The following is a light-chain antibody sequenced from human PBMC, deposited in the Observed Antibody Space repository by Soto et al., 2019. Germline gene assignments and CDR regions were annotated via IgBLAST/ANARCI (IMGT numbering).Light chain of an antibody. V-gene: IGLV1-51*01. CDR3: ATWDSSLSAGV. J-gene: IGLJ2*01. CDR1: ISNIGYNY. Sequence: QSVSTQPPSVSAAPGQKVTISCSGSISNIGYNYVYWYQQLPGTAPKLLIYDNDKRPSGIPDRFSGSKSGTSATLGVTGLQTGDEADYYCATWDSSLSAGVFGGGTKLTVL. CDR2: DND.